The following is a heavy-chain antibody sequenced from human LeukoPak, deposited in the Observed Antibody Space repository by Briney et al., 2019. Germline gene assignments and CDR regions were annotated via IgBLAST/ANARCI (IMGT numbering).Heavy chain of an antibody. V-gene: IGHV3-30*02. J-gene: IGHJ4*02. Sequence: GGSLRLSCATAGLTFSNYGMHWVRQAPGKGLQWVAYIRYDRRNKYSADSVKGRFTIYRDNSKSTLYLQMNSLRPEDTAVYYCAKGGSNNWSFDNWGQGTLVTVSS. D-gene: IGHD1-1*01. CDR1: GLTFSNYG. CDR2: IRYDRRNK. CDR3: AKGGSNNWSFDN.